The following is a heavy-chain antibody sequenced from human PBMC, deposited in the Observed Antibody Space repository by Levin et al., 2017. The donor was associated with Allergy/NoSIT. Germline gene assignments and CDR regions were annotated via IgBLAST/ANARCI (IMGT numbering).Heavy chain of an antibody. CDR3: ARLLRELTGAFDY. J-gene: IGHJ4*02. Sequence: PGGSLRLSCSVSGGSISSSTSYGGWIRQAPGKGLEWIGIIYYAGDTFYSPSLKSRITMSVDTSKNQFSLKVTSVTAADTAVYYCARLLRELTGAFDYWGQGILVTVSS. V-gene: IGHV4-39*01. D-gene: IGHD7-27*01. CDR1: GGSISSSTSY. CDR2: IYYAGDT.